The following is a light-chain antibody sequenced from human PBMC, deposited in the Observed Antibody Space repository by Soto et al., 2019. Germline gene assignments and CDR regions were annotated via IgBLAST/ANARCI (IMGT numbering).Light chain of an antibody. Sequence: GDRVTITCRDSQSISSWLAWYQQKPGKAPKLLIYDASSLESGVPSRFSGSGSGTEFTLTITSLQPDDFATYYCQQYNSYPWTFCQGTKVDIK. CDR2: DAS. J-gene: IGKJ1*01. CDR1: QSISSW. CDR3: QQYNSYPWT. V-gene: IGKV1-5*01.